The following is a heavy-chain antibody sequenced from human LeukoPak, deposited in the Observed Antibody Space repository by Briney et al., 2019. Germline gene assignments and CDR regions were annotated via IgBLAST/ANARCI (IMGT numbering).Heavy chain of an antibody. V-gene: IGHV3-23*01. CDR2: ISGSGGST. CDR3: AKDRRYCSSTSCSLDAFDI. Sequence: GGSLRLSCAVSGFTVNSYSMNWVRQAPGKGLEWVSAISGSGGSTYYADSVKGRFTISRDNSKNTLYLQMNSLRAEDTAVYYCAKDRRYCSSTSCSLDAFDIWGQGTMVTVSS. D-gene: IGHD2-2*01. CDR1: GFTVNSYS. J-gene: IGHJ3*02.